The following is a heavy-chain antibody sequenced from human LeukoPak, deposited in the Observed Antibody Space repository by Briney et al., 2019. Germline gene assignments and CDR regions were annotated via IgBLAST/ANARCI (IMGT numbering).Heavy chain of an antibody. J-gene: IGHJ4*02. V-gene: IGHV4-4*07. CDR2: IYASGST. Sequence: SETLSLTCTISGGSITSSYWNWIRQPAGEGLEWIGRIYASGSTNYSPSLKSRVTISVDTSKNQFSLKLSSVTAADTAVYYCARQSKNRYYYDSSGYSLAFDYWGQGTLVTVSS. D-gene: IGHD3-22*01. CDR1: GGSITSSY. CDR3: ARQSKNRYYYDSSGYSLAFDY.